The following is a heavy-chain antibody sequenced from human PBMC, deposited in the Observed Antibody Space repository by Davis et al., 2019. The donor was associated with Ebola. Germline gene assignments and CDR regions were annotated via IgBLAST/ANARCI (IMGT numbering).Heavy chain of an antibody. V-gene: IGHV3-66*01. J-gene: IGHJ4*02. Sequence: GESLKISCAASGFTVSSNYMSWVRQAPGKGLGWVSVIYSGGSTYYADSVKGRFTISRDNSKNTLYLQMNSLRAEDTAVYYCARVLYDSSGLYYFDYWGQGTLVTVSS. CDR3: ARVLYDSSGLYYFDY. D-gene: IGHD3-22*01. CDR1: GFTVSSNY. CDR2: IYSGGST.